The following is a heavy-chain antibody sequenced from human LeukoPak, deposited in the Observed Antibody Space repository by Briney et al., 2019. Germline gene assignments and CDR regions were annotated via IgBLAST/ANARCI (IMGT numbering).Heavy chain of an antibody. CDR1: GFIFSSYG. CDR2: ISYDGSNK. D-gene: IGHD3-10*01. CDR3: ATTTVVRGLPVY. J-gene: IGHJ4*02. Sequence: GGSLRLSCAASGFIFSSYGMHWVRQAPGKGLEWVAVISYDGSNKYSADSVKGRFTISRDNSKNTLYLQMNSLRAEDTAVYYCATTTVVRGLPVYWGQGTLVTVSS. V-gene: IGHV3-30*03.